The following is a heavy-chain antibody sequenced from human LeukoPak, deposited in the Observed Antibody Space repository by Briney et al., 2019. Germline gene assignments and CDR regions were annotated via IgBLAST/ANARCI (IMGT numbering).Heavy chain of an antibody. CDR1: GFTFSSYW. D-gene: IGHD4-17*01. V-gene: IGHV3-23*01. CDR2: ISGTGGST. CDR3: AKEIYGDSTGGRFQH. J-gene: IGHJ1*01. Sequence: GGSLRLSCAASGFTFSSYWMHWVRQAPGKGLEWVSVISGTGGSTYYADSVKGRFTISRDNSKNTLYLQMNSLRADDTAVYYCAKEIYGDSTGGRFQHWGQGTLVTVSS.